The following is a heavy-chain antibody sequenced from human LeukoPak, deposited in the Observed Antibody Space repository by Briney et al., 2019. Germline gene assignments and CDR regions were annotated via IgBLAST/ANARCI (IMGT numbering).Heavy chain of an antibody. D-gene: IGHD1-26*01. CDR3: VRERSYFSDLAYKERENFDP. CDR2: LNEDGSTA. J-gene: IGHJ5*02. V-gene: IGHV3-74*01. CDR1: RFTFSRSW. Sequence: PGGSLRLSCAASRFTFSRSWMHWVRQGPGKGLMWVSRLNEDGSTADYADSVKGRFTMSRDNAKGKVFLEMRGLTVEDTAIYFCVRERSYFSDLAYKERENFDPWGRGTLVTVSS.